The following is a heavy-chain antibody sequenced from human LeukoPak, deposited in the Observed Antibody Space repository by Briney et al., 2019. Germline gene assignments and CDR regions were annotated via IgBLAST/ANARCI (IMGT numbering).Heavy chain of an antibody. D-gene: IGHD6-13*01. CDR1: GYTFTSYY. CDR2: INPNSGGT. Sequence: WASVKVSCKASGYTFTSYYMHWVRQAPGQGLEWMGWINPNSGGTNYAQKFQGRVTMTRDTSISTAYMELSRLRSDDTAVYYCARVLGIAAAGTGILDYWGQGTLVTVSS. V-gene: IGHV1-2*02. J-gene: IGHJ4*02. CDR3: ARVLGIAAAGTGILDY.